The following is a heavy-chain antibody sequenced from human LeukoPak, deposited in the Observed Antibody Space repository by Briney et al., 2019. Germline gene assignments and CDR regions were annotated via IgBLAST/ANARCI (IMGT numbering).Heavy chain of an antibody. CDR1: GGSISSSSYY. CDR2: IYYSGST. D-gene: IGHD2-15*01. J-gene: IGHJ6*03. CDR3: AREGRYCSGGSCSYMDV. V-gene: IGHV4-39*07. Sequence: PSETLSLTCTVSGGSISSSSYYWGWIRQPPGKGLEWIGSIYYSGSTYYNPSLKSRVTISVDTSKNQLSLKLSSVTAADTAVYYCAREGRYCSGGSCSYMDVWGKGTTVTVSS.